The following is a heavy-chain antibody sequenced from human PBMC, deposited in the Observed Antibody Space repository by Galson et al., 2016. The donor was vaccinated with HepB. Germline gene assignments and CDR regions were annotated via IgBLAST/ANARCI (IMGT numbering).Heavy chain of an antibody. V-gene: IGHV4-4*02. J-gene: IGHJ3*02. Sequence: SETLSLTCAVSGGSIGSSNWWSWVRQPPGKGLEWIGEIYRSGSTNYNPSLESRVTMSVDKSKNQFSLRLSSVTAADTAVYYCAEEFGGGFDIWGQGTVVTVSS. CDR3: AEEFGGGFDI. D-gene: IGHD3-3*01. CDR2: IYRSGST. CDR1: GGSIGSSNW.